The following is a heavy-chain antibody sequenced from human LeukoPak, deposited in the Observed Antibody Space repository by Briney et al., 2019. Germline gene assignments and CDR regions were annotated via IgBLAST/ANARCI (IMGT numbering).Heavy chain of an antibody. J-gene: IGHJ6*02. D-gene: IGHD6-6*01. CDR2: ISSSSSYI. V-gene: IGHV3-21*01. CDR3: ARAWIGKQLGSFHYYYGMDV. Sequence: PGGSLRLSCAAFGFTFSSYSMNWVRQAPGKGLEWVSSISSSSSYIYYADSVKGRFTISRDNAKNSLYLQMNSLRAKDTAVYYCARAWIGKQLGSFHYYYGMDVWGQGTTVTVSS. CDR1: GFTFSSYS.